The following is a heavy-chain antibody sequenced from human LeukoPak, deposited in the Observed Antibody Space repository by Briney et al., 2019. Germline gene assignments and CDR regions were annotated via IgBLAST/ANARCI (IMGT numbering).Heavy chain of an antibody. CDR3: AKDGRSSTPGY. CDR1: GFTFSSYT. Sequence: GGSLRLSCVISGFTFSSYTMSWVRQAPGKGLEWVSGISAGGGSTYHADSVKGRFTISRDNSKNTLYLQMNSLRAEDTAVYYCAKDGRSSTPGYWGQGTLVTVSS. V-gene: IGHV3-23*01. D-gene: IGHD2-2*01. J-gene: IGHJ4*02. CDR2: ISAGGGST.